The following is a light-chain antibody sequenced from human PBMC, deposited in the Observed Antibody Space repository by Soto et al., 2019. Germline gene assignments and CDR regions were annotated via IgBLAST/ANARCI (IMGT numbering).Light chain of an antibody. CDR2: EVT. J-gene: IGLJ1*01. V-gene: IGLV2-14*01. Sequence: QSVLTQPASVSGSPGQSITISCTGTSSDIGGYNSVSWYQQHPGRAPRLIIYEVTNRPLGVSNRFSASKSGNTASLTISGLQAEDEADYYCTSYTPIVTLGSVFGTGTKVTVL. CDR1: SSDIGGYNS. CDR3: TSYTPIVTLGSV.